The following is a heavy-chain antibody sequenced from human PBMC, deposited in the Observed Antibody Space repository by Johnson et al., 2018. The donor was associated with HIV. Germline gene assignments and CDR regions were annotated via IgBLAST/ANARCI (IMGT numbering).Heavy chain of an antibody. D-gene: IGHD3-3*01. CDR2: IYSGGRT. V-gene: IGHV3-53*01. J-gene: IGHJ3*02. CDR1: GFTVSSNY. CDR3: ARDRGVFWNNDYKGDAFDI. Sequence: VQLVESGGGLIQPGGSLRLSCAASGFTVSSNYMSWVRQAPGKGLEWVSIIYSGGRTYHADSVKGRFTLSRDNSKNTLDLQMISLRDEDTAVYYCARDRGVFWNNDYKGDAFDIWGQGTMVTVSS.